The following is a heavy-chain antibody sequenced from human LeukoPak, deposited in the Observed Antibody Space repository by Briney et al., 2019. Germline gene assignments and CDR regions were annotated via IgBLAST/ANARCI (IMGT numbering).Heavy chain of an antibody. CDR3: ARERLRGGYCSSTSCDDAFDI. V-gene: IGHV4-30-4*01. CDR2: INHSGST. D-gene: IGHD2-2*03. Sequence: SQTLSLTCTVSGGSISSGDYYWSWIRQPPGKGLEWIGEINHSGSTNYNPSLKSRVTISVDTSKNQFSLKLSSVTAADTAVYYCARERLRGGYCSSTSCDDAFDIWGQGTMVTVSS. CDR1: GGSISSGDYY. J-gene: IGHJ3*02.